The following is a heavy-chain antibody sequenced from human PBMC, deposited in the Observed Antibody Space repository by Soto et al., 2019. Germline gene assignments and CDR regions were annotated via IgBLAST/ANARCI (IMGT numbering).Heavy chain of an antibody. V-gene: IGHV5-51*01. D-gene: IGHD3-3*01. CDR3: ARHGVSFGPFDY. CDR1: QDIFTSNW. Sequence: GESLKISCQGSQDIFTSNWIGWLRQMPGKGLEWMGVIYPDDSDIKYNPSFQGQVTISVDKSISTAYLQWSRLRDSDTAMYFCARHGVSFGPFDYWGQGTPVTVSS. J-gene: IGHJ4*02. CDR2: IYPDDSDI.